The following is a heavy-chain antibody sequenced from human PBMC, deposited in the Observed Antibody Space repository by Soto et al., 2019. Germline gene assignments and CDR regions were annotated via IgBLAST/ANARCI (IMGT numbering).Heavy chain of an antibody. CDR1: GFTVSSYA. V-gene: IGHV3-23*01. J-gene: IGHJ4*02. CDR2: ISGSGGST. CDR3: AKFTDYGDSPYCDY. D-gene: IGHD4-17*01. Sequence: GGSLRLSCAASGFTVSSYAMSWVRQAPGKGLEWVSAISGSGGSTYYADSVKGRFTISRDNSKNTLYLQMDSLRAEDTAVYYCAKFTDYGDSPYCDYWGQGTLVSLTS.